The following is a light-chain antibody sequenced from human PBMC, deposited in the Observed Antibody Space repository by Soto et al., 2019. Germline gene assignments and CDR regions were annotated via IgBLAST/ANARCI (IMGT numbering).Light chain of an antibody. CDR1: SSDVGGYNY. CDR2: EVN. CDR3: SSYAGSSNV. Sequence: QSALTQPPSASGSPGQSVAISCTGTSSDVGGYNYVSWYQQHPGKAPKLMIYEVNKRPSGVPDRFSGSKSGNTACLTVSGLQAEDEADYYCSSYAGSSNVFGTGTKLPVL. J-gene: IGLJ1*01. V-gene: IGLV2-8*01.